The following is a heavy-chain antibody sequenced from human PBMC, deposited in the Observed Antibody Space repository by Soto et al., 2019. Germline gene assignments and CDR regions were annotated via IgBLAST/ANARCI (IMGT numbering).Heavy chain of an antibody. CDR3: ASHYDSSGYPPPLGMDV. Sequence: PSETLSLTCTVSGGSISSGGYYWSWIRQHPGKGLEWIGYIYYSGSTYYNPSLKSRVTISVDTSKNPFSLKLSSVTAADTAVYYCASHYDSSGYPPPLGMDVWGQGTTVTVSS. CDR1: GGSISSGGYY. D-gene: IGHD3-22*01. V-gene: IGHV4-31*03. J-gene: IGHJ6*02. CDR2: IYYSGST.